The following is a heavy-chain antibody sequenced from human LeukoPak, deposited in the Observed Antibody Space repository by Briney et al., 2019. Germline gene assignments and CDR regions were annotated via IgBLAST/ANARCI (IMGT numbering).Heavy chain of an antibody. V-gene: IGHV1-69*06. D-gene: IGHD3-16*02. CDR3: ASLISYDYVWGSYGYYFDY. CDR2: IIPIFGTA. J-gene: IGHJ4*02. Sequence: SVKVSCKASGGTFSSYAISWVRQAPGQGLEWMGGIIPIFGTANYAQKFQGRVTITADKSTSTAYMELSSLRSEDTAVYYCASLISYDYVWGSYGYYFDYWGQGTLVTASS. CDR1: GGTFSSYA.